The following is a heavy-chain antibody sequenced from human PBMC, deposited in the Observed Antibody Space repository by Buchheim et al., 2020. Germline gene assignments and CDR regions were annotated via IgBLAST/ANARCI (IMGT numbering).Heavy chain of an antibody. CDR1: GVPISDYY. CDR2: VHRGGTT. Sequence: QVQIQESGPGLAKPSETLSLICSVSGVPISDYYWSWVRRSPGKGLEWIAYVHRGGTTNYNPSLKSRVNISLNMSKNEWSLKLTSVSAADTAIYFCARVGGRYDSSGIRDYRGMDVWGRGTT. V-gene: IGHV4-59*01. CDR3: ARVGGRYDSSGIRDYRGMDV. D-gene: IGHD4-17*01. J-gene: IGHJ6*01.